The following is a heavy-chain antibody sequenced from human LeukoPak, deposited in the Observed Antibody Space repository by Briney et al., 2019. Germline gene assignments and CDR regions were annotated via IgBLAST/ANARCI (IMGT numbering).Heavy chain of an antibody. CDR2: IDFSGRTI. V-gene: IGHV3-48*03. J-gene: IGHJ4*02. Sequence: AGGSLRLSCAASGFTLSSFEMNWVRQAPGKGLEWVSYIDFSGRTISYAASVKGRFTISRDNAKNSLYLQMNSLRAEDTAVYYCARGLGSSGWYCLFDYWGQGALVTVSS. CDR1: GFTLSSFE. CDR3: ARGLGSSGWYCLFDY. D-gene: IGHD6-19*01.